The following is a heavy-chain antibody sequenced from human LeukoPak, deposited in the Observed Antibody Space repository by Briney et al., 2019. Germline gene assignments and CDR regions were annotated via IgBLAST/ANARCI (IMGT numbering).Heavy chain of an antibody. V-gene: IGHV1-8*01. D-gene: IGHD2-15*01. CDR2: MNPNSGNT. CDR1: GYTFTSYD. Sequence: ASVKVSCKASGYTFTSYDINWVRQAPGQGLEWMGWMNPNSGNTVYAQKFQGRVTMTRNTSISTAYMELSSLRSEDTAVYYCARGPLGYCSGGSCYPDYYYGMDVWGQGTTVTVSS. J-gene: IGHJ6*02. CDR3: ARGPLGYCSGGSCYPDYYYGMDV.